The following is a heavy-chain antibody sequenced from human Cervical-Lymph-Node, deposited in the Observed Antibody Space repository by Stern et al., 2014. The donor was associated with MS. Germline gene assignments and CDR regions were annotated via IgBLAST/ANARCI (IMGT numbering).Heavy chain of an antibody. CDR1: GFSFSNHG. CDR2: ISFDGSAN. CDR3: ARERSGWSKPLDF. D-gene: IGHD6-19*01. Sequence: QVQLVESGGGVVQPGRSLRLSCAASGFSFSNHGMHWVRQAPGKGLDWGAVISFDGSANYHADSVKGRFTISRDNSKNTLYLQMNSLRAEDTAVYYCARERSGWSKPLDFWGQGTLVTVSS. J-gene: IGHJ4*02. V-gene: IGHV3-30*03.